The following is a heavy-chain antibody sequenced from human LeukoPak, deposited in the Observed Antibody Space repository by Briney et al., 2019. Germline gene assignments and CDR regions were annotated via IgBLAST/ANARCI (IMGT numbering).Heavy chain of an antibody. J-gene: IGHJ3*02. Sequence: SETLPLTCTVSGVYVSNGNLYWIWLRQPPGKALEWIGYIYYTERLYYRPSLEGRVPISVDTYKTHFSLTLSSVTAADTAVYYCARYRRDGPGTFDIWGQGTMVTVSS. CDR3: ARYRRDGPGTFDI. D-gene: IGHD5-24*01. CDR1: GVYVSNGNLY. CDR2: IYYTERL. V-gene: IGHV4-61*01.